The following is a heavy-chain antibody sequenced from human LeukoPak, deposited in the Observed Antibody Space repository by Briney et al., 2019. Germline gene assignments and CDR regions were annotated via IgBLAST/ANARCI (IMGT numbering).Heavy chain of an antibody. Sequence: GTPLRLSCAASGFTFSSYSMNWVRQAPGKGVEGVSSISSSSSYIYYADSVKGGFTISRDNAKNSLYLQMNSLRAEDTAVYYCARELVWNYGMDVWGQGTTVTVSS. CDR2: ISSSSSYI. D-gene: IGHD5/OR15-5a*01. CDR3: ARELVWNYGMDV. V-gene: IGHV3-21*01. J-gene: IGHJ6*02. CDR1: GFTFSSYS.